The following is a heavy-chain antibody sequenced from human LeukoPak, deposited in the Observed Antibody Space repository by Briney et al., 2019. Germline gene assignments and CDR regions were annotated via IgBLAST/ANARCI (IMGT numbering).Heavy chain of an antibody. CDR2: MNPNTGNT. J-gene: IGHJ6*03. D-gene: IGHD1-26*01. Sequence: ASVKVSCKASGYTFTSYDINWVRQATGQGLEWMGWMNPNTGNTGYAQKFQGRITITRDISINTAYMELSSLRSDDTAVYYCARVPTLGIYYYYHYMDVWGKGTTVTVSS. V-gene: IGHV1-8*03. CDR1: GYTFTSYD. CDR3: ARVPTLGIYYYYHYMDV.